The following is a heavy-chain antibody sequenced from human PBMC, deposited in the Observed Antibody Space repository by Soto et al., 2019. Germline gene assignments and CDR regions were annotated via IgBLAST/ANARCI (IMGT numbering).Heavy chain of an antibody. D-gene: IGHD2-15*01. Sequence: DVQLVESGGGLVKPGGSLRLSCEASGFTFSVSAMNWVRQAPGKGLEWVSSINGGSTSVHYADSVKGRFTISRDNANNSLSLQLNNLRVEDTAVYYCARGGGCLNYWGQGTLVSVSS. CDR3: ARGGGCLNY. J-gene: IGHJ4*02. CDR1: GFTFSVSA. V-gene: IGHV3-21*02. CDR2: INGGSTSV.